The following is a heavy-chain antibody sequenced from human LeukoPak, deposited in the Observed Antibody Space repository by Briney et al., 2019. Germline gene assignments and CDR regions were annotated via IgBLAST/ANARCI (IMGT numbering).Heavy chain of an antibody. Sequence: GGSLRLSCAASGFTFSSYSKNWVRQAPGKGLEWVSYISSSSSTIYYADSVKGRFTISRDNAKNSLYLQMNSLRAEDTAVYYCARRSETDYWGQGTLVTVSS. CDR3: ARRSETDY. CDR1: GFTFSSYS. J-gene: IGHJ4*02. V-gene: IGHV3-48*01. CDR2: ISSSSSTI.